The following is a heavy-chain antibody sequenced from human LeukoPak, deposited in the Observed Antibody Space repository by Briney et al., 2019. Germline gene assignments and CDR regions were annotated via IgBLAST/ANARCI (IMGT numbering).Heavy chain of an antibody. V-gene: IGHV3-53*01. Sequence: GGSLRLSCAASGFTVSSNYMSWVRQAPGKGLEWVSVIYSGGSTYYADSVKGRLTISRDNSKNTLYLQMNSLRAEDTAVYYCARGGGYCSSTSCRYNWFDPWGQGILVTVSS. CDR2: IYSGGST. CDR1: GFTVSSNY. D-gene: IGHD2-2*01. CDR3: ARGGGYCSSTSCRYNWFDP. J-gene: IGHJ5*02.